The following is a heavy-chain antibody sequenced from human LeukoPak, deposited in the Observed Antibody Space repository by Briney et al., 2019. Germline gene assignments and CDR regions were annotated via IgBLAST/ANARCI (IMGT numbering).Heavy chain of an antibody. CDR1: GGSISSSSYY. D-gene: IGHD3-22*01. CDR3: ARHLTKVYDSSGYEDY. V-gene: IGHV4-39*01. Sequence: PSETLSLTCTVSGGSISSSSYYWGWIRQPPGKGLEWIGSIYYSGSTYYNPSLKSRVTISVDTSKNQFSLKLSSVTAADTAVYYCARHLTKVYDSSGYEDYWGQGTLSPSPQ. CDR2: IYYSGST. J-gene: IGHJ4*02.